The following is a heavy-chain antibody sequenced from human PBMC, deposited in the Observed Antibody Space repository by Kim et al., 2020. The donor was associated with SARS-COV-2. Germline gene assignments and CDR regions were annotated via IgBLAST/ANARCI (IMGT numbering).Heavy chain of an antibody. J-gene: IGHJ3*01. CDR2: REGSIT. CDR3: IRELDV. V-gene: IGHV3-74*01. Sequence: REGSITPYADSVQGRFTISRDHAKNKLHRQMNSLRAEDTAVYYCIRELDVWGQGTMVTVSS.